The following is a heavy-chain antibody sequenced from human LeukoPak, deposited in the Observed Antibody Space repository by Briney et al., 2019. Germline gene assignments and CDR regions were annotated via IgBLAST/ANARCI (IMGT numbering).Heavy chain of an antibody. CDR2: INHSGST. D-gene: IGHD3-3*01. CDR1: GGSFSGYY. J-gene: IGHJ4*02. Sequence: PSETLSLTCAVYGGSFSGYYWSWIRQPPGKGLEWIGEINHSGSTNYNPSLKSRVTISVDTSKNQFSLKLSSVTAADTAVYYCASSFWSGYYLATWGQGTLVTVSS. V-gene: IGHV4-34*01. CDR3: ASSFWSGYYLAT.